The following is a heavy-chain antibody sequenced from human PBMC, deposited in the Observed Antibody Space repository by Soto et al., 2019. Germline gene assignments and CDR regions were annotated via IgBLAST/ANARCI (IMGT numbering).Heavy chain of an antibody. CDR1: GGSVSSGSYY. J-gene: IGHJ5*02. V-gene: IGHV4-61*01. CDR2: IYNNGST. Sequence: SETLSLTCSISGGSVSSGSYYWSWIRQPPGKGLEWIGYIYNNGSTNYKSSLKSRVTISVDTSKNQFSLKLSFVTAADTAVYSSARRDPEWELGGGWFDPWGHGTLVTVSS. D-gene: IGHD1-26*01. CDR3: ARRDPEWELGGGWFDP.